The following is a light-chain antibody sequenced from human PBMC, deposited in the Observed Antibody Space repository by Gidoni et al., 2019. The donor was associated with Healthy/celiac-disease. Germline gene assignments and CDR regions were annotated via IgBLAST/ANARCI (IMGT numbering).Light chain of an antibody. V-gene: IGKV1-5*01. Sequence: DIKMTQSPSTLTASVGDRVTITCRASKSISSGLAWYQQKPGKAPKLLIYDASSLESGVPSRFSGSRSGTEFTLTISSLQPDYFATFFCQQYNCYSPTFXXXTKVEIK. J-gene: IGKJ1*01. CDR3: QQYNCYSPT. CDR1: KSISSG. CDR2: DAS.